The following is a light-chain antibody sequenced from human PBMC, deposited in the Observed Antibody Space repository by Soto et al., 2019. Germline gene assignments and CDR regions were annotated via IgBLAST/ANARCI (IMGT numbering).Light chain of an antibody. CDR2: GAS. CDR3: QQYDRSPLIT. V-gene: IGKV3-20*01. CDR1: QTVNSNY. Sequence: EIVLMQSPGTLSLSPGERATLSCRASQTVNSNYLAWYQQRAGQAPRLLIYGASTRAADIPDRFSGSGSGTDFTLTISRLEPEDFAVYYCQQYDRSPLITFGGGTKVEIK. J-gene: IGKJ4*01.